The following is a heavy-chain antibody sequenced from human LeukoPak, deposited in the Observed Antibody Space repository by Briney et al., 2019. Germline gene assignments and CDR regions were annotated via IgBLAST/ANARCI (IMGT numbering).Heavy chain of an antibody. CDR1: GGSISSISYY. J-gene: IGHJ6*02. Sequence: SETLSLTCTVSGGSISSISYYWGWIRQPPGKGLEWIGSIYYSGSTYYNPSLKSRVTISVDTSKNQFSLKLSSVTAADTAVYYCARRLPGDSSGYYLNYYYYYGMDVWGQGTTVTVSS. CDR2: IYYSGST. CDR3: ARRLPGDSSGYYLNYYYYYGMDV. V-gene: IGHV4-39*01. D-gene: IGHD3-22*01.